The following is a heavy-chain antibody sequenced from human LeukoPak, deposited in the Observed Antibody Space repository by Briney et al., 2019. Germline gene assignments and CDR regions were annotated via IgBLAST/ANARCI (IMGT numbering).Heavy chain of an antibody. J-gene: IGHJ4*02. Sequence: GGSLRLSCAASGFTFSSYSMNWVRQAPGKGLEWVSSISSSSSYIYYADLVKGRFTISRDNAKNSLYLQMNSLRAEDTAVYYCARDEGYSSSWFDYWGQGTLVTVSS. CDR2: ISSSSSYI. CDR3: ARDEGYSSSWFDY. CDR1: GFTFSSYS. V-gene: IGHV3-21*01. D-gene: IGHD6-13*01.